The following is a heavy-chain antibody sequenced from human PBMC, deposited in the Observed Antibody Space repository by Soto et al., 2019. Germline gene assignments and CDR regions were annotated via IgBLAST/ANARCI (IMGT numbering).Heavy chain of an antibody. V-gene: IGHV4-31*03. Sequence: QVQLQESGPGLVKPSQTLSLTCTVSGGSISSGGYYWSWIRQHPGKGLEWIGYIYYSGSTYYNPSLKSRVTISVDTSKNQFSLKLSSVTAAETAVYYCARVQVVVAATSAFDIWGQGTMVTVSS. J-gene: IGHJ3*02. CDR1: GGSISSGGYY. CDR2: IYYSGST. D-gene: IGHD2-15*01. CDR3: ARVQVVVAATSAFDI.